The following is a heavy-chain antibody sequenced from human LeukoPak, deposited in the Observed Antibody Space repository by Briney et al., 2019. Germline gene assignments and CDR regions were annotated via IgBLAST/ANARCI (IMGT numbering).Heavy chain of an antibody. Sequence: PSKTLSLTCAVNGGPFSGYSWSWIRQPPGKGLEWIGEVDYSGTTNFNPSLKSRLTISRDTSKKQFSLKVRSVTAADTALYYCARILGTELTRGPLATAGRPRAFDLWGQGTMVTVSS. V-gene: IGHV4-34*01. CDR2: VDYSGTT. J-gene: IGHJ3*01. CDR3: ARILGTELTRGPLATAGRPRAFDL. D-gene: IGHD6-25*01. CDR1: GGPFSGYS.